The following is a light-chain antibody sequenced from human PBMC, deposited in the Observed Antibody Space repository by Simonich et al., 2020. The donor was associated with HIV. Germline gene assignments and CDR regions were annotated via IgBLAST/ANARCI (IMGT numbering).Light chain of an antibody. Sequence: DIQMTQSPSSLSASVGDRVTITCRAGQDISNSFVWYQQKPGKAPKLLLYAASRLESGVPSRFSGSGSGTDYTLTISSLEPEDFAVYYCQHREDFGPGTKVDIK. V-gene: IGKV1-NL1*01. CDR1: QDISNS. CDR3: QHRED. J-gene: IGKJ3*01. CDR2: AAS.